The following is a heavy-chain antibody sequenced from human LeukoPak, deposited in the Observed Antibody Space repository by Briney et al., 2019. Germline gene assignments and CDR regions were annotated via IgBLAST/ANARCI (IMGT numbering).Heavy chain of an antibody. V-gene: IGHV1-46*01. CDR3: ARDPKDNTSGYYYFDY. J-gene: IGHJ4*02. CDR1: GYTFTNYY. CDR2: INPSGGRT. D-gene: IGHD3-22*01. Sequence: ASVKVSCKASGYTFTNYYMHWVRQAPGLGLEWMGVINPSGGRTSYAQKFRGRVTMTRDMSTSTVYMELSSLRSEGTAVYYCARDPKDNTSGYYYFDYWGQGTLVTVSS.